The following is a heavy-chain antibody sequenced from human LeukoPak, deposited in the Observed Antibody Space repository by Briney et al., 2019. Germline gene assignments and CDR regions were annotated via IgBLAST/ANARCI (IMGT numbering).Heavy chain of an antibody. J-gene: IGHJ5*02. CDR2: INHSGST. D-gene: IGHD6-6*01. Sequence: PSETLSLTCAVYGGSFSGYYWSWIRQPPGKGLEWIGEINHSGSTNYNPSLKSRVTISVDTSKNQFSLKLSSVTAADTAVCYCARGLYSSSSTLIWFDPWGQGTLVTVSS. V-gene: IGHV4-34*01. CDR1: GGSFSGYY. CDR3: ARGLYSSSSTLIWFDP.